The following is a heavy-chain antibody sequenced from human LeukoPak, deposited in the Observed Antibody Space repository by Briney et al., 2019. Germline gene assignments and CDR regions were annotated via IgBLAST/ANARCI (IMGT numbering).Heavy chain of an antibody. CDR2: IYYSGST. Sequence: SETLSLTCTVSGGSISSYYWSWIRQPPGKGLEWIGYIYYSGSTNYNPSLKSRVTISVATSKNQFSLKLSSVTAADTAVYYCAKSRSGWDFDYWGQGTLVTVSS. V-gene: IGHV4-59*01. J-gene: IGHJ4*02. D-gene: IGHD6-19*01. CDR3: AKSRSGWDFDY. CDR1: GGSISSYY.